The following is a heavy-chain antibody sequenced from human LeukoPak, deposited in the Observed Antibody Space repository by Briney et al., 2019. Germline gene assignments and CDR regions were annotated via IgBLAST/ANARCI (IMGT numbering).Heavy chain of an antibody. D-gene: IGHD5-24*01. Sequence: GGSLRLSCAASGFTFSSYAMSWVRQAPGKGLEWVSAISGSGGSTYYADSVKGRFTISRDNSKNTLYLRMNSLRAEDTAVYYCAKGGDGYNYLSGGFDYWGQGTLVTVSS. CDR2: ISGSGGST. CDR1: GFTFSSYA. CDR3: AKGGDGYNYLSGGFDY. V-gene: IGHV3-23*01. J-gene: IGHJ4*02.